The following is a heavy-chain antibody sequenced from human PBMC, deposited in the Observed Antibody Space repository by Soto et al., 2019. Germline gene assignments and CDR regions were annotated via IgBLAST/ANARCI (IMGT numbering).Heavy chain of an antibody. J-gene: IGHJ6*02. D-gene: IGHD2-2*01. CDR3: ARASVVVPAYYYYGMDV. V-gene: IGHV3-30-3*01. CDR1: GXTFSSYS. CDR2: ISYDGSNK. Sequence: GFLRLSGAASGXTFSSYSMHWVRQAPGKGLEWVAVISYDGSNKYYADSVNGRFTISIYNSKNTLYLQMNSLRAEDTAVYYCARASVVVPAYYYYGMDVWGQGTTGTVSS.